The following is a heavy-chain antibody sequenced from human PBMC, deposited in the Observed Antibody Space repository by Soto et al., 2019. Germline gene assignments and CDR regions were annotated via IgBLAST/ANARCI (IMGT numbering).Heavy chain of an antibody. V-gene: IGHV3-23*01. J-gene: IGHJ6*02. CDR2: ISGSGGST. CDR1: GFTFSSYA. CDR3: ARKRGYCTNGVCYEYYGMDV. Sequence: EVQLLESGGGLVQPGGSLRLSCAASGFTFSSYAMSWVRQAPGKGLEWVSAISGSGGSTYYADSVKGRFTIARDNSKNSLYLQMNSLRAEDTAVYYCARKRGYCTNGVCYEYYGMDVWGQGTTVTVSS. D-gene: IGHD2-8*01.